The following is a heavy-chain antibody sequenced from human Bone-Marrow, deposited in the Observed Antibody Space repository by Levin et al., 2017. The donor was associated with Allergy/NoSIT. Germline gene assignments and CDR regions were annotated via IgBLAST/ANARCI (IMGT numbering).Heavy chain of an antibody. V-gene: IGHV4-4*02. CDR3: ARSGGLWFGELRDYFDY. CDR2: IYHSGST. CDR1: GGSISSSNW. D-gene: IGHD3-10*01. J-gene: IGHJ4*02. Sequence: SETLSLTCAVSGGSISSSNWWSWVRQPPGKGLEWIGEIYHSGSTNYNPSLKSRVTISVDKSKNQFSLKLSSVTAADTAVYYCARSGGLWFGELRDYFDYWGQGTLVTVSS.